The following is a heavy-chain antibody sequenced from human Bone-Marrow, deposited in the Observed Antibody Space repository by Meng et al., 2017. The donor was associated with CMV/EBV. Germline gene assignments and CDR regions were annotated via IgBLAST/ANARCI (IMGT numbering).Heavy chain of an antibody. J-gene: IGHJ4*02. CDR2: ISGSGGST. CDR3: VRSVGGVARH. V-gene: IGHV3-23*01. D-gene: IGHD3-16*01. CDR1: GFTFSSYA. Sequence: GESLKISCAASGFTFSSYAMSWVRQAPGKGLERVSAISGSGGSTYYADSVKGRFTISRDSSRNTLSLQMNSLRTEDTAVYYCVRSVGGVARHWGQGTLVTVSS.